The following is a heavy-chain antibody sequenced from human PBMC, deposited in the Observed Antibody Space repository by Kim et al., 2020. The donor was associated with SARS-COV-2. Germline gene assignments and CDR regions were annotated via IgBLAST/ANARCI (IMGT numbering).Heavy chain of an antibody. Sequence: SVKVSCKASGGTFSSYAISWVRQAPGQGLEWMGGIIPIFGTANYAQKFQGRVTITADESTSTAYMELSSLRSEDTAVYYCARDGGPLDWQNAFDIWGQGTMVTVSS. V-gene: IGHV1-69*13. D-gene: IGHD3-9*01. J-gene: IGHJ3*02. CDR1: GGTFSSYA. CDR2: IIPIFGTA. CDR3: ARDGGPLDWQNAFDI.